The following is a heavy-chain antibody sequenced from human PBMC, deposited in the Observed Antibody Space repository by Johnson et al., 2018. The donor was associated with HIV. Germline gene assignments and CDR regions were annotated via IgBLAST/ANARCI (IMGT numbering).Heavy chain of an antibody. CDR3: AYSSSWAAGAFDI. CDR1: GFTFSSYA. Sequence: VQLVESGGGVVQPGRSLRLSCVASGFTFSSYAMSWVRQAPGKGLEWVSAISGMGSTIYYADSVKGRFTISRDNAKNSLYLQMNSLRAEDTAVYYCAYSSSWAAGAFDIWGQGTMVTVSS. V-gene: IGHV3-48*04. J-gene: IGHJ3*02. D-gene: IGHD6-13*01. CDR2: ISGMGSTI.